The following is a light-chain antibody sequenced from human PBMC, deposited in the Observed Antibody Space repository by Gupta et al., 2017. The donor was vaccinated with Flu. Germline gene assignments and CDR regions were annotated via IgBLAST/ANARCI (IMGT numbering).Light chain of an antibody. Sequence: NTATITCRGNRIGGKSLHCYQQKPGQAPVLVVDDDSHRPSGTPERVSVSNSENTATPTISMVEAGDEADDYCQVWDSSSQSVAFGGGTKLTVL. CDR1: RIGGKS. J-gene: IGLJ2*01. CDR2: DDS. CDR3: QVWDSSSQSVA. V-gene: IGLV3-21*03.